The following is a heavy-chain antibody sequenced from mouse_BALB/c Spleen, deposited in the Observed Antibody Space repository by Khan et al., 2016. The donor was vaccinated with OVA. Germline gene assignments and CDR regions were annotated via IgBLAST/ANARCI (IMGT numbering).Heavy chain of an antibody. J-gene: IGHJ4*01. CDR1: GYTFTSYW. D-gene: IGHD2-4*01. V-gene: IGHV1S41*01. CDR3: ARADDYGSSLYALDY. Sequence: DLVKPGASVKMSCKASGYTFTSYWIHWIKQRPGQGLEWLGLIGPGSGRCYYNAMFTGKPILTVDTSSSPASIQLSSLPSEDSAVYFCARADDYGSSLYALDYWGQGTSVTVSS. CDR2: IGPGSGRC.